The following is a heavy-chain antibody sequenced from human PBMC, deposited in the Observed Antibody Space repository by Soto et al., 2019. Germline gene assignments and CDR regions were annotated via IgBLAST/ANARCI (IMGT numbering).Heavy chain of an antibody. CDR3: ARGPLFTVVTPPWFDP. D-gene: IGHD2-21*02. Sequence: SETLSLTCTVSGGSISSSSYYWGWIRQPPGKGLEWIGSIYYSGSTYYNPSLKSRVTISVDTSKNQFSLKLSSVTAADTAVYYCARGPLFTVVTPPWFDPWGQGTLVTVSS. V-gene: IGHV4-39*01. J-gene: IGHJ5*02. CDR1: GGSISSSSYY. CDR2: IYYSGST.